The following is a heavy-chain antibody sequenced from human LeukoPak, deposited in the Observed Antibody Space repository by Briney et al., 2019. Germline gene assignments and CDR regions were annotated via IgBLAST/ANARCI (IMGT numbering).Heavy chain of an antibody. J-gene: IGHJ3*02. CDR3: ARGGNLLGTAFDI. CDR2: INHSGST. V-gene: IGHV4-34*01. CDR1: GGSFSGYY. Sequence: SSETLSLTCAVYGGSFSGYYWSWIRQPPGKGLEWIGEINHSGSTNYNPSLKSRVTISVDTYKNQFSLKLSSVTAADTAVYYCARGGNLLGTAFDIWGQGTMVTVSS. D-gene: IGHD4-23*01.